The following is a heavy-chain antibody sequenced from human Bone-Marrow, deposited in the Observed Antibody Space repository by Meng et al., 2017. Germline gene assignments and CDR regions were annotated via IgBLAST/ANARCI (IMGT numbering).Heavy chain of an antibody. Sequence: QVKLPQWGAGLLKPSETLSLTCAVFGGVFSGYYWGWSRQPPGKGLEWIGEINHSGSTNYNPSLKSRVTISVDTSKNQFSLKLSSVTAADTAVYYCARGRVFRRTIFGVVIFDYWGQGTLVTVSS. V-gene: IGHV4-34*02. J-gene: IGHJ4*02. D-gene: IGHD3-3*01. CDR2: INHSGST. CDR3: ARGRVFRRTIFGVVIFDY. CDR1: GGVFSGYY.